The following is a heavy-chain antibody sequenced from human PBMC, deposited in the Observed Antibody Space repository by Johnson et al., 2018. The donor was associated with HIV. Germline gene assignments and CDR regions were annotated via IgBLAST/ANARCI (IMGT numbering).Heavy chain of an antibody. J-gene: IGHJ3*02. CDR3: AKGIAAAGTGAFDI. CDR2: ISWNRGSI. D-gene: IGHD6-13*01. V-gene: IGHV3-9*01. CDR1: GFTFDDYA. Sequence: LVESGGGLVQPGRSLRLSCVASGFTFDDYAMHWVRQVSGKGLEWVSGISWNRGSIGYAASVKGRFTISRDNAKNSLYLQMNSLRAEDTAVYYCAKGIAAAGTGAFDIWGQGTMVTVSS.